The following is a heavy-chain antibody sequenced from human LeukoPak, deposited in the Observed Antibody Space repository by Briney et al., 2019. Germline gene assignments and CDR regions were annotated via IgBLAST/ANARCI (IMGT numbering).Heavy chain of an antibody. D-gene: IGHD3-10*01. CDR1: GSTFTVYY. Sequence: VASVTVSCTASGSTFTVYYIHWMRQAPGPGLEWMGWINPKSGGTNYAQKFQGRVTMTRATSISTAYMELSRLSSDDTAVYYCGRDDRYYSGGGSAPDYWGQGTLVTVSS. V-gene: IGHV1-2*02. CDR3: GRDDRYYSGGGSAPDY. CDR2: INPKSGGT. J-gene: IGHJ4*02.